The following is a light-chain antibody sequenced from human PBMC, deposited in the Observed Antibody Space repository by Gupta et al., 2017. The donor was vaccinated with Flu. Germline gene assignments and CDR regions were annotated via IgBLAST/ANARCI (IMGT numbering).Light chain of an antibody. Sequence: SYELTQSPSVSVSAGQTARIPCSGDALPKQYAYWYQQKAGQAPVLIMPQDNKRPSGIPERFSGSSSGTTVTLIISGVQTEDEADYYCHSADTTGSRRVFGGGTRLTVL. CDR2: QDN. CDR3: HSADTTGSRRV. J-gene: IGLJ3*02. V-gene: IGLV3-25*02. CDR1: ALPKQY.